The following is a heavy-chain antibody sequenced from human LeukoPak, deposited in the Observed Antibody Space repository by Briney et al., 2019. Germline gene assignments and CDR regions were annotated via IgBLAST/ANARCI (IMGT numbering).Heavy chain of an antibody. CDR2: INPNSGGT. CDR1: GYTFTGYY. CDR3: ARDPTNIRNWFDP. J-gene: IGHJ5*02. V-gene: IGHV1-2*02. D-gene: IGHD1-1*01. Sequence: ASVKVSCKASGYTFTGYYMHWVRQAPGQGLEWMGWINPNSGGTNYAQKFQGRVTMTRDTSISTAYMELSRLRSDDTAVYYCARDPTNIRNWFDPWGQGTLVTVSS.